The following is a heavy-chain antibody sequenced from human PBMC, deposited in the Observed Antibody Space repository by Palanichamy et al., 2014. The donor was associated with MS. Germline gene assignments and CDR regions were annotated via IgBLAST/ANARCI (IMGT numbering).Heavy chain of an antibody. D-gene: IGHD1-26*01. CDR1: GYTFSNNG. CDR3: ARKGGEWEPFDY. Sequence: QVQLMQSGTEVKKPGASVKVSCKASGYTFSNNGIAWVRQAPGQGLEWMGWISGYSGKTESAQQLHGRLTMTTDTSTNTAYMELRSLTSDDTAVYYCARKGGEWEPFDYWGQGTLVTVSS. J-gene: IGHJ4*02. CDR2: ISGYSGKT. V-gene: IGHV1-18*01.